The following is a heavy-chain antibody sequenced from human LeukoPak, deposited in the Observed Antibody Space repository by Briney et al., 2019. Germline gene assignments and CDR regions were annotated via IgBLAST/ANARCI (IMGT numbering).Heavy chain of an antibody. CDR1: GGSISSDY. CDR3: ASGRGLYSFYAFNI. V-gene: IGHV4-4*07. Sequence: ETLSLTCTVSGGSISSDYWSWIRQPAGKGLEWIGRIYTSGNTNYNPTLKSRVTISLDTSKNQFSLKLSSVTAADTAVYYCASGRGLYSFYAFNIWGQGTMVTVSS. CDR2: IYTSGNT. D-gene: IGHD5-18*01. J-gene: IGHJ3*02.